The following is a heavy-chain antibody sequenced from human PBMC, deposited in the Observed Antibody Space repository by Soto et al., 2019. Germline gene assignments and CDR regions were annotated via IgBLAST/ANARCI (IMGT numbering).Heavy chain of an antibody. CDR3: ARGRYYYDSSGYSYKFDY. CDR2: INHSGST. Sequence: QVQLQQWGAGLLKPSETLSLTCAVYGGSFSGYYWSWIRQPPGKGLEWIGEINHSGSTNYNPSLKSRVTISVETSKNQFSLKLSSVTAADTAVYYCARGRYYYDSSGYSYKFDYWGQGTLVTVSS. D-gene: IGHD3-22*01. J-gene: IGHJ4*02. CDR1: GGSFSGYY. V-gene: IGHV4-34*01.